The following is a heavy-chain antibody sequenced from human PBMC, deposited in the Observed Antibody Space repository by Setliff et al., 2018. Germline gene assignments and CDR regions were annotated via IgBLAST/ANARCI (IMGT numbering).Heavy chain of an antibody. Sequence: ASVKVSCKASGYIFTGYYIHWVRQAPGQGLEWMGRFNPNSGDTNSAQKFQGRVTMTRDTSISTAYMELSRLRSDDTAVYYCARDRPEVVIDAARALFDYWGQGALVTVSS. CDR2: FNPNSGDT. CDR3: ARDRPEVVIDAARALFDY. V-gene: IGHV1-2*06. J-gene: IGHJ4*02. CDR1: GYIFTGYY. D-gene: IGHD2-15*01.